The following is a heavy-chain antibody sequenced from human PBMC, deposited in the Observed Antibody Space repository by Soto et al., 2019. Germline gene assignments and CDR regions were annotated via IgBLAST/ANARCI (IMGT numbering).Heavy chain of an antibody. J-gene: IGHJ5*02. D-gene: IGHD3-10*01. V-gene: IGHV1-69*01. CDR2: IIPIFGTA. CDR1: GGTFSSYA. CDR3: ARVGATMVRGVTGWFDP. Sequence: QVQLVQSGAEVKKPGSSVKVSCKASGGTFSSYAIGWVRQAPGQGLEWMGGIIPIFGTANYAQKFQGRVTITADESTSTAYMELSSLRSEDTAVYYCARVGATMVRGVTGWFDPWGQGTLVTVSS.